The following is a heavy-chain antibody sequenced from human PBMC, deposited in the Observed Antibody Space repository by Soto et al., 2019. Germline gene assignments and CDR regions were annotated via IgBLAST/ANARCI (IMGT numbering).Heavy chain of an antibody. CDR1: GGTFSSYT. D-gene: IGHD1-1*01. Sequence: SVKVSCKASGGTFSSYTISWVRQAPGQGLEWMGRIIPILGIANYAQKFQGRVTITADKSTSTAYMELSSLRSEDTAVYYCARDRRVHNWNFDAFDIWGQGTMVTVSS. J-gene: IGHJ3*02. CDR3: ARDRRVHNWNFDAFDI. V-gene: IGHV1-69*04. CDR2: IIPILGIA.